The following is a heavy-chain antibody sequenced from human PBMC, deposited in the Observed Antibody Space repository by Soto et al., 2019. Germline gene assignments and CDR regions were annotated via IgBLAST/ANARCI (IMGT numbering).Heavy chain of an antibody. CDR3: ARHPTVTEYYFDY. D-gene: IGHD4-17*01. V-gene: IGHV4-59*08. CDR2: IYYSGST. Sequence: XXTLSLTRPVSGGSITSYSWRWIPQPPGKGLEWIGYIYYSGSTNYNPSLKSRVTISVDTSKNQFSLKLSSVNAADTAVYYCARHPTVTEYYFDYWGQGTLVTVSS. CDR1: GGSITSYS. J-gene: IGHJ4*02.